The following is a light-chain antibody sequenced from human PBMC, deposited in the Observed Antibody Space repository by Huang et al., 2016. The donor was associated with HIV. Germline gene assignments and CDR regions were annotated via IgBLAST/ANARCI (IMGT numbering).Light chain of an antibody. CDR3: QQYSDWPPIT. CDR1: ESVSSS. Sequence: EIVMTQSPDTLSVFPGERVTLSCRASESVSSSLAWYQQKSGQAPGLLIYDASTRATGIPDRVSGSGSGTAFTLTINSLLSEDFAVYYCQQYSDWPPITFGQGTRLDMK. J-gene: IGKJ5*01. CDR2: DAS. V-gene: IGKV3-15*01.